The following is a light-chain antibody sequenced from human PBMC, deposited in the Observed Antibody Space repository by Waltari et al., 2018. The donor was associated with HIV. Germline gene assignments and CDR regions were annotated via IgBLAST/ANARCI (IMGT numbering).Light chain of an antibody. CDR2: EDA. CDR1: NSDIGTYNY. CDR3: SSYTPTSFVV. J-gene: IGLJ2*01. V-gene: IGLV2-14*01. Sequence: QSALTQPASVSGSPGQSTTISCFGTNSDIGTYNYVSWYQQHPGKVPKLLIYEDANRPSGISLRFSGSKSGNTAYLTLSGLQAEDEADYYCSSYTPTSFVVFGGGTKLTVL.